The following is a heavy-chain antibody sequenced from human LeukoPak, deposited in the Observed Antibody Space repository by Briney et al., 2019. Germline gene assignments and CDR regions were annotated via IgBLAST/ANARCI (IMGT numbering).Heavy chain of an antibody. V-gene: IGHV3-66*01. CDR1: GFIVISKY. J-gene: IGHJ4*02. Sequence: GGSLRLSCTASGFIVISKYMTWVRQAPGKGLEWVSLIYSGESTYYADSLKGRFIISRDNSHNTLYLQMNSLRVEDTAVYYCARGVTTDVYWGQGTLVTVSS. CDR3: ARGVTTDVY. CDR2: IYSGEST. D-gene: IGHD4-17*01.